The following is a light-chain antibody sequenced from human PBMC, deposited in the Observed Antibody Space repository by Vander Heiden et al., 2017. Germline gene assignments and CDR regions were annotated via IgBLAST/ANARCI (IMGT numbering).Light chain of an antibody. CDR2: AAS. J-gene: IGKJ2*01. CDR1: QSITSH. CDR3: QQSYSTPRT. V-gene: IGKV1-39*01. Sequence: DKQLNQPLSSLSAAIGDRVTITYPTRQSITSHLNRCQKKPGKAPKLLIYAASKLQSGVPSRFSGSGSGTDVTLTISSLQPEDFATYYCQQSYSTPRTFGQGTKLEIK.